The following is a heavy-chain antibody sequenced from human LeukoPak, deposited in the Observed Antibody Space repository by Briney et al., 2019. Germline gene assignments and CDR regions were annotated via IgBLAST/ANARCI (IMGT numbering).Heavy chain of an antibody. Sequence: ASVKVSCKASGYTFTSYYMHWVRQAPGQGLEWMGIINPSGGSTSYAQKFQGRVTMTTDTSTSTAYMELRSLRSDDTAVYYCARAGGYSYSDYWGQGTLVTVSS. J-gene: IGHJ4*02. CDR3: ARAGGYSYSDY. CDR2: INPSGGST. V-gene: IGHV1-46*01. D-gene: IGHD5-18*01. CDR1: GYTFTSYY.